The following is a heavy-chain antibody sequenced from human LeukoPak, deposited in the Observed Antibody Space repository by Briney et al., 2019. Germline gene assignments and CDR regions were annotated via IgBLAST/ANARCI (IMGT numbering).Heavy chain of an antibody. CDR3: ATGAGCGY. D-gene: IGHD6-19*01. CDR2: IKQDGSER. CDR1: GFTFSSYW. Sequence: GGSLRLSCTASGFTFSSYWMTWGRQAPGKGLEWVGNIKQDGSERNYVDSVKGRFTISRDNAKNSLYLQMNTLRDEDTAVYYCATGAGCGYWGQGTLVTVSS. V-gene: IGHV3-7*03. J-gene: IGHJ4*02.